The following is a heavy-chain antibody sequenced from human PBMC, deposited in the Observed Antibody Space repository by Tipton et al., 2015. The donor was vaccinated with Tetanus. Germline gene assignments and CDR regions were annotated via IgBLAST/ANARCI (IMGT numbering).Heavy chain of an antibody. J-gene: IGHJ4*02. CDR2: IYPGESDT. Sequence: QLVQSGVEVKKPGESLKISCKGSGYSFTNYWIAWLRQMPGEGLEWMGIIYPGESDTRYRPSFQGQVTISADKSINTAYLQWNSLRASDSAMYYCARLYCSRSACYRGSAYYFDYWGQGTLVTVSS. D-gene: IGHD2-2*01. V-gene: IGHV5-51*01. CDR3: ARLYCSRSACYRGSAYYFDY. CDR1: GYSFTNYW.